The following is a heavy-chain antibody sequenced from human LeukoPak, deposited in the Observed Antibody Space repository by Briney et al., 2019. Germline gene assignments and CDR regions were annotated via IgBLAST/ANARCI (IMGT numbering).Heavy chain of an antibody. D-gene: IGHD7-27*01. CDR3: ARGTGEAFDI. CDR2: IGSSSSSI. Sequence: GGSLRLSCAASGFSFSSHSMNWVRQAPGKGLEWVSSIGSSSSSIYYAGSVKGRFAISRDNAKNSLYLQINSLRAEDTAVYYCARGTGEAFDIWGQGTMVIVS. CDR1: GFSFSSHS. V-gene: IGHV3-21*01. J-gene: IGHJ3*02.